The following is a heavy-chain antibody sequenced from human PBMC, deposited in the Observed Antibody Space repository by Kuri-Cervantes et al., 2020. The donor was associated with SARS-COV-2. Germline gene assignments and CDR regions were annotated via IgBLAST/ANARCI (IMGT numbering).Heavy chain of an antibody. J-gene: IGHJ3*02. V-gene: IGHV5-51*01. Sequence: GESLKTLRKGSGYIFTSYWIGWVRQMPGKGLEGMGIIYPGDSDTRYSPSFQDQVTISADKSISTAYLQWSSLKASDTAMYYCARSAAPNAFDIWGQGTMVTVSS. D-gene: IGHD6-25*01. CDR2: IYPGDSDT. CDR1: GYIFTSYW. CDR3: ARSAAPNAFDI.